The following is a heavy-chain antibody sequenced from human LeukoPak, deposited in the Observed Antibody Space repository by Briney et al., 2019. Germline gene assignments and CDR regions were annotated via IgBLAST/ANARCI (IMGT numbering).Heavy chain of an antibody. CDR1: GGSISSSSYY. J-gene: IGHJ5*02. Sequence: SETLSLTCTVSGGSISSSSYYWGWIRQPPGKGREWIGSIYYSGSTYYNPSLKSRVTISVDTSKNQLSLKLSSVTAADTAVYYCVRRSSSSYNWFDPWGQGTLVTVSS. CDR2: IYYSGST. CDR3: VRRSSSSYNWFDP. V-gene: IGHV4-39*01. D-gene: IGHD6-6*01.